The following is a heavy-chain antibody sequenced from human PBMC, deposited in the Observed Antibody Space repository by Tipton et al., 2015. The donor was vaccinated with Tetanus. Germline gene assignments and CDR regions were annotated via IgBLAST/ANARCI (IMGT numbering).Heavy chain of an antibody. D-gene: IGHD3-22*01. CDR1: DASISNDY. CDR3: ARDVRGFSYDSNGFYSPSYYFDS. V-gene: IGHV4-59*01. J-gene: IGHJ4*02. CDR2: ISDRGST. Sequence: PGLVKPSETLSLTCTVSDASISNDYWAWIRQAPGMGLEWIGYISDRGSTDYNPSLKSRVTMSLDTSKKQFSLKLSSMTAADTAVYYCARDVRGFSYDSNGFYSPSYYFDSWGQGTLVTVSS.